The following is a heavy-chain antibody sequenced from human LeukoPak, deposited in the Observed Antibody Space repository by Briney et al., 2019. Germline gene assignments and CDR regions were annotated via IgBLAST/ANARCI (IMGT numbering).Heavy chain of an antibody. CDR2: INWNGGST. V-gene: IGHV3-20*04. CDR1: GFTFDDYG. D-gene: IGHD3-22*01. J-gene: IGHJ4*02. CDR3: ARGTTYYYDSSGYPD. Sequence: GGSLRLSCAASGFTFDDYGMSWVRQAPGKGLEWVSGINWNGGSTGYADSVKGRFTISRDNAKNTLYLQMNSLRAEDTAVYYCARGTTYYYDSSGYPDWGQGTLVTVSS.